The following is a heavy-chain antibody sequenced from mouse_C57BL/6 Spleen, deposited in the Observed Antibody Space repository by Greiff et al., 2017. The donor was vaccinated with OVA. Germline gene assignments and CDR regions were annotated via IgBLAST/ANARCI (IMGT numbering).Heavy chain of an antibody. J-gene: IGHJ4*01. D-gene: IGHD2-3*01. Sequence: VQLQQSGPELVKPGASVKISCKASGYTFTDYYMNWVKQSHGKSLEWIGDINPNNGGTSYNQKFKGKATLTVDKSSSTAYMELRSLTSEDSAVYYCARFDGYSPYAMDYWGQGTSVTVSS. CDR2: INPNNGGT. V-gene: IGHV1-26*01. CDR3: ARFDGYSPYAMDY. CDR1: GYTFTDYY.